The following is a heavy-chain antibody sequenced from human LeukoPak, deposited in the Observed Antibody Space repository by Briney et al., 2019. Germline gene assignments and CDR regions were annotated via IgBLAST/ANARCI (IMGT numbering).Heavy chain of an antibody. V-gene: IGHV4-34*01. CDR1: GGSFSGYY. CDR2: INHSGST. J-gene: IGHJ3*02. CDR3: AREWALDAFDI. Sequence: SETLSLTCAVYGGSFSGYYWSWIRQPPGKGLEWIGEINHSGSTNYNPSLKSRVTISVDTSKNQFSLKLSSVTAADTAVYYCAREWALDAFDIWGQGTIVTVSS. D-gene: IGHD1-26*01.